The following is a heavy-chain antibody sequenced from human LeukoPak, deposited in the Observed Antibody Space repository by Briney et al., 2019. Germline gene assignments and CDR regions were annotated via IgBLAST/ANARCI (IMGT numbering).Heavy chain of an antibody. CDR3: ARGLMMAVAGRGEFHY. CDR2: IYYSGST. J-gene: IGHJ4*02. V-gene: IGHV4-59*01. D-gene: IGHD6-13*01. CDR1: GGSISSYY. Sequence: SETLSLTCTVSGGSISSYYWSWIRQPPGKGLEWIGYIYYSGSTNYNPSLKSRVTISVDTSENQFSLKLSSVTAADTAVYYCARGLMMAVAGRGEFHYWGQGTLVTVSS.